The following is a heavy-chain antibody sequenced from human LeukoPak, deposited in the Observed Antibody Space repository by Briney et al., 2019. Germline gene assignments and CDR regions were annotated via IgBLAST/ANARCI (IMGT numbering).Heavy chain of an antibody. CDR3: ARHVDNWNDEGSDY. CDR1: GGSISSSSYY. Sequence: SETLSLTCTVSGGSISSSSYYWGWIRQPPGKGLEWIGSIYYSGSTYYNPSLKSRVTISVDTSKNQFSLKLSSVTAADTAVYYCARHVDNWNDEGSDYWGQGTLVVVSS. CDR2: IYYSGST. D-gene: IGHD1-1*01. V-gene: IGHV4-39*01. J-gene: IGHJ4*02.